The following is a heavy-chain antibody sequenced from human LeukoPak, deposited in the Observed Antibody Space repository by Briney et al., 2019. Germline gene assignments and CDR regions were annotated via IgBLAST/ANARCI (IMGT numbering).Heavy chain of an antibody. CDR2: FDPEDGET. Sequence: ASVKVSCKVSGYTLTELSMHWVRQAPGKGLEWMGGFDPEDGETIYAQKFQGRVTMTEDTSTDTAYMELSSLRSEDTAVYYCARGDWDIAMAGNWFDPWGQGTLVTVSS. V-gene: IGHV1-24*01. CDR3: ARGDWDIAMAGNWFDP. J-gene: IGHJ5*02. D-gene: IGHD6-19*01. CDR1: GYTLTELS.